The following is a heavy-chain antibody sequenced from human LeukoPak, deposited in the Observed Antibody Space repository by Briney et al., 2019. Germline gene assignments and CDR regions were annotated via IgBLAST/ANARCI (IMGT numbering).Heavy chain of an antibody. V-gene: IGHV4-39*07. CDR3: ARVGIAAAPSP. CDR1: GGSISSSSYY. Sequence: SETLSLTCTVSGGSISSSSYYWGWIRQPPGKGLEWIGEINHSGSTNYNPSLKSRVTISRDTPKNQFSLKLSPVTAADTAVYYCARVGIAAAPSPWGQGTLVTVSS. D-gene: IGHD6-13*01. J-gene: IGHJ5*02. CDR2: INHSGST.